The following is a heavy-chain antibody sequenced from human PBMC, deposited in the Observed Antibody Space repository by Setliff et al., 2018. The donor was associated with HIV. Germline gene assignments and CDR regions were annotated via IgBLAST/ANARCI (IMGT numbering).Heavy chain of an antibody. V-gene: IGHV3-33*01. D-gene: IGHD6-13*01. CDR2: IWYDGTNI. J-gene: IGHJ4*02. Sequence: GGSLRLSCVVSGFAFSSYGMHWVRQAPGKGLEWVAVIWYDGTNIYYADSVKDRFTISRDNSKNTLYLQMNSLRVEDTAVYYCVRASYSSSWYNIRPFDFWAQGQWSPSPQ. CDR3: VRASYSSSWYNIRPFDF. CDR1: GFAFSSYG.